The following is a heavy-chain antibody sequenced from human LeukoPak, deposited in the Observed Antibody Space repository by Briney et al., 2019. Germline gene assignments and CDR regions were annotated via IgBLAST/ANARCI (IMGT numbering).Heavy chain of an antibody. D-gene: IGHD3-16*01. CDR1: GGSISSSSYY. CDR2: IYYSGST. CDR3: ARDLTGGD. Sequence: SETLSLTCTVSGGSISSSSYYWGWIRQPPGKGLEWIGSIYYSGSTYYNPSLKSRVTISVDTSKNQFSLKLSSVTAADTAVYYCARDLTGGDWGQGTLVTVSS. J-gene: IGHJ4*02. V-gene: IGHV4-39*07.